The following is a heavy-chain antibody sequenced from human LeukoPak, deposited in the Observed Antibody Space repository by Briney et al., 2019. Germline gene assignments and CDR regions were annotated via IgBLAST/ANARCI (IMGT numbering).Heavy chain of an antibody. V-gene: IGHV3-23*01. CDR2: IIPSGGST. CDR1: GFTFSDYG. J-gene: IGHJ4*02. CDR3: VRASRAIDY. Sequence: GGSLRLSCEASGFTFSDYGVNWVRQAPGKGLGWVSGIIPSGGSTYYADSVKGRFTISRDNPKNTLYLQMNSLRAEDTAVYYCVRASRAIDYWGEGSLVTVSS.